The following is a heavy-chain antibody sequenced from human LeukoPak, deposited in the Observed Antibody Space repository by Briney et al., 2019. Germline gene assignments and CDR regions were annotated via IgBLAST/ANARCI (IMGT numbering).Heavy chain of an antibody. J-gene: IGHJ4*02. CDR2: ISGSGGIT. V-gene: IGHV3-23*01. CDR3: AKRTGTRNFDY. Sequence: GGSLRLSCAASGFTFSGYVMTWVRQPPGKGLQWVADISGSGGITSYADSVKGRFTISRDNSKNTLYLQMDSLRAEDTAVYYCAKRTGTRNFDYWGQGTLATVSS. D-gene: IGHD3/OR15-3a*01. CDR1: GFTFSGYV.